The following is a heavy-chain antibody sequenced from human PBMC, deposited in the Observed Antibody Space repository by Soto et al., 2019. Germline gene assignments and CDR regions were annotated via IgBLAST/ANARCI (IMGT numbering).Heavy chain of an antibody. V-gene: IGHV4-34*01. CDR3: STRAYDTNGYYRFDP. CDR2: INHSGRV. Sequence: SETLSLTCAVYGGSFSGHSWTWIRQSPGKGLEWIGDINHSGRVNYSPSLKSRVTISLDTSKNQFSLTLSAVTAADTAMYYCSTRAYDTNGYYRFDPWGKGTLVTVSS. CDR1: GGSFSGHS. D-gene: IGHD3-22*01. J-gene: IGHJ5*01.